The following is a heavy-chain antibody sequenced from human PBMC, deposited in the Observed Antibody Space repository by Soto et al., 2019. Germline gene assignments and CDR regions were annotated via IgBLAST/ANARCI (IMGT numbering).Heavy chain of an antibody. V-gene: IGHV3-30*18. CDR1: GFTFSSYG. CDR3: AKDSSEYQLLFVVGGMDV. J-gene: IGHJ6*01. Sequence: QVQLVESGGGVVQPGRSLRLSCAASGFTFSSYGMHWVRQAPGKGLEWVAVISYDGSNKYYADSVKGRFTISRDNSKNTLYLQMNSLRAEDTAVYYCAKDSSEYQLLFVVGGMDVW. D-gene: IGHD2-2*01. CDR2: ISYDGSNK.